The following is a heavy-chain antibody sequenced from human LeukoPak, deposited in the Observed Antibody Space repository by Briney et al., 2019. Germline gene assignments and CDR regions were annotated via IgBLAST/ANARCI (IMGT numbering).Heavy chain of an antibody. J-gene: IGHJ4*02. V-gene: IGHV4-39*07. CDR1: GGSISSSSYY. CDR3: VRDHTTYGSSPTDY. CDR2: IYYSGST. D-gene: IGHD3-10*01. Sequence: PSETLSLTCTVSGGSISSSSYYWGWIRQPPGKGLEWIGSIYYSGSTYYNPSLKSRVTISIDTSKNQFSLKLSSVTAADTAVYYCVRDHTTYGSSPTDYWGQGTLLTVSS.